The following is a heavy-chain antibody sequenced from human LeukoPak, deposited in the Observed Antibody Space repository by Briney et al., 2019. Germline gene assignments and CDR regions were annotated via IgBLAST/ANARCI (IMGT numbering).Heavy chain of an antibody. CDR3: AKGLKTAVGPYMGYHYYMDV. D-gene: IGHD5-18*01. CDR2: ISSSSSTI. Sequence: GGSLRLSCAASGFTFSSYSMNWVRQAPGKGLEWVSYISSSSSTIYYADSVKGRFTISRDNSKNTLSLQMISPRAEDTALYYCAKGLKTAVGPYMGYHYYMDVWGKGTTVTVSS. CDR1: GFTFSSYS. J-gene: IGHJ6*03. V-gene: IGHV3-48*01.